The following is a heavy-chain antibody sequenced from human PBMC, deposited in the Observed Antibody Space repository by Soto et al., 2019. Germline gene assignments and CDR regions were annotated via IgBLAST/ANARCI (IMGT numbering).Heavy chain of an antibody. CDR2: NNGYNGDT. CDR3: ARDALGGPLLATIHFDQ. Sequence: QVQLVQSGAEVKKPGASMKVSCKASGYTFTSHGISWVRQAPGQELEWMGWNNGYNGDTNYVRKFQGRVSMTADSSTNTSFLELRSMRSDDTAVYYCARDALGGPLLATIHFDQWGQGTLV. D-gene: IGHD5-12*01. CDR1: GYTFTSHG. V-gene: IGHV1-18*04. J-gene: IGHJ4*02.